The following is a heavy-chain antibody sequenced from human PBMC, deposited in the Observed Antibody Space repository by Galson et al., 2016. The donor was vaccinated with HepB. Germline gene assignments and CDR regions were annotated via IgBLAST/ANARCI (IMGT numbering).Heavy chain of an antibody. Sequence: SLRLSCAGSGYTFSTYAMTWVRQAPGKGLEWVSIISASAGTTYYADSVKGRFTISSDNSKNTLYLQMNSLSAEDTAVYYCAKDARTPSTSGWYYFDYWGQGTLVTVSS. J-gene: IGHJ4*02. V-gene: IGHV3-23*01. CDR3: AKDARTPSTSGWYYFDY. D-gene: IGHD6-19*01. CDR1: GYTFSTYA. CDR2: ISASAGTT.